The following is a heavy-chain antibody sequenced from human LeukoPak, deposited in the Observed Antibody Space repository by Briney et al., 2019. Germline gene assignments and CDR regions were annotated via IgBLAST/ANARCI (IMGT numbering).Heavy chain of an antibody. CDR1: GGTFSSYA. CDR3: ARGSWLANGGFFDY. CDR2: ISPNSGGT. D-gene: IGHD6-19*01. J-gene: IGHJ4*02. V-gene: IGHV1-2*02. Sequence: ASVKVSCKASGGTFSSYALSWVRQAPGQGLEWMGWISPNSGGTHSAQNFQGRVTMTRDTSTSTAYMELSSLRSDDTAVYYCARGSWLANGGFFDYWGQGTLVTVSS.